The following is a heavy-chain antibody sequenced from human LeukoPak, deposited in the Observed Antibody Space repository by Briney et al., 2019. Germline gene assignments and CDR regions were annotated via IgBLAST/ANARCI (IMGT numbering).Heavy chain of an antibody. CDR2: ISSSSSYI. V-gene: IGHV3-21*01. CDR3: ARDLFRDGYNPFDY. D-gene: IGHD5-24*01. Sequence: PGGSLRLSCAASGFTFSSYSMNWVRQAPGKGLEWVSSISSSSSYIYYADSVKGRFTISRDNAKNSLYLQMNSLRAEDTAVYYCARDLFRDGYNPFDYWGQGTLVTVPS. CDR1: GFTFSSYS. J-gene: IGHJ4*02.